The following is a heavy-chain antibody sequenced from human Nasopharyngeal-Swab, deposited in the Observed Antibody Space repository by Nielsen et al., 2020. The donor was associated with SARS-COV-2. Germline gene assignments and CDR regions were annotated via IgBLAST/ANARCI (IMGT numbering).Heavy chain of an antibody. CDR2: IYTSGST. V-gene: IGHV4-61*02. CDR3: ARSGGGYFNY. D-gene: IGHD3-16*01. CDR1: GGSISSSSYY. J-gene: IGHJ4*02. Sequence: SETLSLTCTVSGGSISSSSYYWSWIRQPAGKGLEWIGRIYTSGSTNYNPSLKSRVTISVDTSKNQFSLKLSSVTAADTAVYYCARSGGGYFNYWGQGTLVTVSS.